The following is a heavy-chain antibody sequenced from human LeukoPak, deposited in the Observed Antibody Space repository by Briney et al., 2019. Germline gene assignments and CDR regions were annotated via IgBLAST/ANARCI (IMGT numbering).Heavy chain of an antibody. D-gene: IGHD3-3*01. Sequence: SETLSRTCTVSGYSISSGYYWGWIRQPPGKGLGWIGSIYHSGSTYYNPSLKSRVTISVDTSKNQFSLKLSSVTAADTAVYYCAIRRSGSYYYYYYMDVWGKGTTVTVSS. V-gene: IGHV4-38-2*02. CDR1: GYSISSGYY. J-gene: IGHJ6*03. CDR2: IYHSGST. CDR3: AIRRSGSYYYYYYMDV.